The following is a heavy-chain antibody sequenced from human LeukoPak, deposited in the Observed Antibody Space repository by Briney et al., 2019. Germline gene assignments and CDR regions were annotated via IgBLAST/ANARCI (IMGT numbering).Heavy chain of an antibody. Sequence: PGGSLRLSCAASGFTFSSFGMHWVRQAPGKGLECVAVISYDANHEDYADSVKGRFTISRDNSKNTLYLQMNSVRVEDTAMYYCATGAFYDSRIFQYWGQGTLVTVSS. J-gene: IGHJ1*01. CDR2: ISYDANHE. V-gene: IGHV3-30*19. CDR3: ATGAFYDSRIFQY. CDR1: GFTFSSFG. D-gene: IGHD3-22*01.